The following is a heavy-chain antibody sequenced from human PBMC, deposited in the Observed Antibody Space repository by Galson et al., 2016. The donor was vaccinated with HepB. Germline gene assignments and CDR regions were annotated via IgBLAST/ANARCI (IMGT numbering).Heavy chain of an antibody. CDR2: ISYSGST. D-gene: IGHD3-22*01. J-gene: IGHJ4*02. Sequence: SETLSLTCTVSGGSISSTDFYWGWIRQPPGKGLEWIGTISYSGSTYYNPSLKSRVTISADTSKNQLSLKMSSVTAADTAVYYCARRSITTMHVWGQGTLVTVSS. CDR3: ARRSITTMHV. V-gene: IGHV4-39*01. CDR1: GGSISSTDFY.